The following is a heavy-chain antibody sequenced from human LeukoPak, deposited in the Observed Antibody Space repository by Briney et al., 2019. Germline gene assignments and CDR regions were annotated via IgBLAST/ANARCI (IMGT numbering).Heavy chain of an antibody. CDR3: ARDKGAYSGSYLDFDY. J-gene: IGHJ4*02. V-gene: IGHV1-69*13. CDR1: GGTFSSYA. CDR2: IIPIFGTA. D-gene: IGHD1-26*01. Sequence: GASVKVSCKASGGTFSSYAISWVRQAPGQGPEWMGGIIPIFGTANYAQKFQGRVTITADESTSTAYMELSSLRSDDTAVYYCARDKGAYSGSYLDFDYWGQGTLVTVSS.